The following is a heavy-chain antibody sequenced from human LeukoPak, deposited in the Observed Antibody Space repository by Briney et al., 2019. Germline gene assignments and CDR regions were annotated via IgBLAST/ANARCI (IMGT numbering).Heavy chain of an antibody. CDR3: ARGSSSSWVWDY. J-gene: IGHJ4*02. D-gene: IGHD6-6*01. Sequence: SVKVSCKASGGTFISYAISWVRQAPGQGLEWMGGIIPIFGTAKYAQKFQGRDTITADESTSTAYMELSSLRSEDTAVYYCARGSSSSWVWDYWGQGTLVTVSS. V-gene: IGHV1-69*13. CDR2: IIPIFGTA. CDR1: GGTFISYA.